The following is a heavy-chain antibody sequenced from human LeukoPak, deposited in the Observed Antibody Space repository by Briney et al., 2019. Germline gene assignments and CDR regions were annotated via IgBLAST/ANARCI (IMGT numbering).Heavy chain of an antibody. CDR2: ISSSSSYI. J-gene: IGHJ4*02. D-gene: IGHD6-19*01. Sequence: GGSLRLSCAASGFTFSSYSMNWVRQAPGKGLEWVSSISSSSSYIYYADSVKGRFTISRDNAKNSLYLQMNSLRAEDTAVYYCARVTSETSSGWYGPGEPLDYWGQGTLVTVSS. CDR1: GFTFSSYS. V-gene: IGHV3-21*01. CDR3: ARVTSETSSGWYGPGEPLDY.